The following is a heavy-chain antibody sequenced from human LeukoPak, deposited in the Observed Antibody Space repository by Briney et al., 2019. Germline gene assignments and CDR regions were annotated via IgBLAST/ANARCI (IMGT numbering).Heavy chain of an antibody. D-gene: IGHD6-19*01. CDR3: ARGGIAVAGDY. CDR1: GGSFSGYY. CDR2: INHSGST. J-gene: IGHJ4*02. V-gene: IGHV4-34*01. Sequence: SEALSLTCAVYGGSFSGYYWSWIRQPPGKGLEWIGEINHSGSTNYNPSLKSRVTISVDTSKNQFSLKLSSVTAADTAVYYCARGGIAVAGDYWGQGTLVTVSS.